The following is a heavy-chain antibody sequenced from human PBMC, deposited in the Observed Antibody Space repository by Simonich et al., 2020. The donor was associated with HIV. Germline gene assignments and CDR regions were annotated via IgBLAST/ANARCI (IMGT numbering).Heavy chain of an antibody. D-gene: IGHD3-3*01. J-gene: IGHJ6*03. CDR2: INHSGNT. CDR1: GGSFSSYY. CDR3: AAGNGLLRFLEWEGTYMDV. V-gene: IGHV4-34*01. Sequence: QVQLEQWGAGLLKPSETLSLTCAVYGGSFSSYYWSWIRQPPGKGMEWIREINHSGNTNYNSALKSRVTISGDTSKNQFSLKLSSVTAADTAVYYCAAGNGLLRFLEWEGTYMDVWGKGTTVTVSS.